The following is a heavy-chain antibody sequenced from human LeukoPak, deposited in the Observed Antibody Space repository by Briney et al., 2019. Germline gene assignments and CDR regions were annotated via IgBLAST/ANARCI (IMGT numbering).Heavy chain of an antibody. Sequence: PGGPLRLSCAPSGFTFSSYWMNWARQAPGKGLEWVASINHNGNVNYYVDSVKGRFTISRDNAKNSLYLQMSNLRAEDTAVYFCARGGGLDVWGQGTTVTVSS. CDR3: ARGGGLDV. V-gene: IGHV3-7*03. J-gene: IGHJ6*02. D-gene: IGHD3-16*01. CDR2: INHNGNVN. CDR1: GFTFSSYW.